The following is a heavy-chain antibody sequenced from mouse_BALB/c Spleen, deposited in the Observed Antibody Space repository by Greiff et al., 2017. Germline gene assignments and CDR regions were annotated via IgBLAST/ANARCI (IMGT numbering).Heavy chain of an antibody. CDR1: GFTFSDFY. Sequence: EVKLMESGGGLVQPGGSLRLSCATSGFTFSDFYMEWVRQPPGKRLEWIAASRNKANDYTTEYSASVKGRFIVSRDTSQSILYLQMNALRAEDTAIYYCARDAMLPYYGIAMDYWGQGTSVTVSS. J-gene: IGHJ4*01. V-gene: IGHV7-1*02. CDR3: ARDAMLPYYGIAMDY. D-gene: IGHD1-1*01. CDR2: SRNKANDYTT.